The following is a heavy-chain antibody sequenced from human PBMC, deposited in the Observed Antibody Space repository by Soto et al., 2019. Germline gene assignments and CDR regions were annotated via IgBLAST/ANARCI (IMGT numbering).Heavy chain of an antibody. CDR2: IYKSATT. Sequence: SETLSLTCSVSGYSISTFDYFWAWVRQPPGQALEYIGYIYKSATTYYNPSFESRVAISLDTSKSQFSLNVTSLTAADTAVYFCARGRYCLTGRCFPNWFDSWGQGTLVTVS. V-gene: IGHV4-30-4*01. CDR3: ARGRYCLTGRCFPNWFDS. D-gene: IGHD2-15*01. J-gene: IGHJ5*01. CDR1: GYSISTFDYF.